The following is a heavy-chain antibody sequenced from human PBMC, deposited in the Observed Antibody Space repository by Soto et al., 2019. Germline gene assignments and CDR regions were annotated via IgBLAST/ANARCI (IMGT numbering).Heavy chain of an antibody. CDR2: VNHSGEA. CDR3: ARARIVAAGTIVDY. Sequence: PSETLSLTCGVYGGSFRNYYWIWVRQPPGKGLEWIGEVNHSGEATYNPSLGSRFTISIDTSKSHFSLKVSSVSAADTAVYFCARARIVAAGTIVDYWGQGTLVTVSS. CDR1: GGSFRNYY. J-gene: IGHJ4*02. V-gene: IGHV4-34*01. D-gene: IGHD6-13*01.